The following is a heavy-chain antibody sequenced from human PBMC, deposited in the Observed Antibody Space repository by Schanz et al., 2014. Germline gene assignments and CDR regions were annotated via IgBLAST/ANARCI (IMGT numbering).Heavy chain of an antibody. J-gene: IGHJ4*01. D-gene: IGHD6-13*01. Sequence: QVQLVESGGGVVQPGRSLRLSCAASGFTFISYDIHWVRQAPGKGLEWVAVMSYDGSNKYYADSVKGRFTISRDTPKNTLYLQMNSLRAEDTAVYYCARLDSSSWYPRYWGQGTLVTVSS. CDR2: MSYDGSNK. CDR3: ARLDSSSWYPRY. CDR1: GFTFISYD. V-gene: IGHV3-30*19.